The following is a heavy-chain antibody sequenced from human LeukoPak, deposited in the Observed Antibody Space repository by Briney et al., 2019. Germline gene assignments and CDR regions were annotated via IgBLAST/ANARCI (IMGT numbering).Heavy chain of an antibody. CDR2: VPNDGTDT. CDR1: GFSVSNYC. Sequence: GGSLRLSCAASGFSVSNYCTQGFRQAPGKRPMWVSRVPNDGTDTGYADSGKGRFTISRDDAKNTLFLQMNSLRAEDTAVYYCATSGIGHYYFDFWGQGALVTVSS. V-gene: IGHV3-74*01. J-gene: IGHJ4*02. CDR3: ATSGIGHYYFDF. D-gene: IGHD3-3*01.